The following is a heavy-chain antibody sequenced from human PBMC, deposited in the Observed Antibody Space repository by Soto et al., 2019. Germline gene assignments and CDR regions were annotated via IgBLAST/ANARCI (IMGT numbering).Heavy chain of an antibody. V-gene: IGHV3-48*02. D-gene: IGHD6-13*01. Sequence: EGSLRLSCAASGFTFSSYSMNWVRQAPGKGLEWVSYISSSSSTIYYADSVKGRFTISRDNAKNSLYLQMNSLRDEDTAVYYCARKSSTSYGMDVWGQGTTVTVSS. CDR3: ARKSSTSYGMDV. J-gene: IGHJ6*02. CDR1: GFTFSSYS. CDR2: ISSSSSTI.